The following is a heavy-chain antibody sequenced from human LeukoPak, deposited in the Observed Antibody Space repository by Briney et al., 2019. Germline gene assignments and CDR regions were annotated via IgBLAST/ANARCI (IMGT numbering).Heavy chain of an antibody. J-gene: IGHJ4*02. CDR1: GFTFSSYA. V-gene: IGHV3-30*04. Sequence: GGSLRLSCAASGFTFSSYAMHWVRQAPGKGLEWVAVISYDGSNKYYADSVKGRFTISRDNSKNTLYLQMNSLRAEDTAVYYCARFGSYGSEYFDYWGQGTLVTVSS. CDR3: ARFGSYGSEYFDY. D-gene: IGHD1-26*01. CDR2: ISYDGSNK.